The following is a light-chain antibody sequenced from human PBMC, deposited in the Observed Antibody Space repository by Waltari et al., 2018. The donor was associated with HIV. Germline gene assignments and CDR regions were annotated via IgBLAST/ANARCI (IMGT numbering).Light chain of an antibody. CDR1: SSDVGYTNR. CDR2: EVP. Sequence: QSALTQPPSVSGSPGQSVTISCTGTSSDVGYTNRVSWYQQSPGTAPNLIIYEVPNRPSGVPDRFSGSKSGNTASLTISGLQAEDEADYYCASFTTSATYVFGLGTKVTVL. J-gene: IGLJ1*01. CDR3: ASFTTSATYV. V-gene: IGLV2-18*02.